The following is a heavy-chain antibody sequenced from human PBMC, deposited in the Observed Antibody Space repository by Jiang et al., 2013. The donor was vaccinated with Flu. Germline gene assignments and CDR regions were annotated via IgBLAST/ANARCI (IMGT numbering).Heavy chain of an antibody. D-gene: IGHD3-10*01. CDR1: GYTFTSYA. J-gene: IGHJ6*02. CDR3: ARIYYYGSGTFNYYYYYGMDV. Sequence: QSGSELKKPGASVKVSCKASGYTFTSYAMNWVRQAPGQGLEWMGWINTNTGNPTYAQGFTGRFVFSLDTSVSTAYLQISSLKAEDTAVYYCARIYYYGSGTFNYYYYYGMDVWGQGTTVTVSS. V-gene: IGHV7-4-1*02. CDR2: INTNTGNP.